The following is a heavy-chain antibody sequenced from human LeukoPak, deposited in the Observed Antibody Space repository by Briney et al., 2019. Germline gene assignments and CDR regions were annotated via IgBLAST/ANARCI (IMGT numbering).Heavy chain of an antibody. V-gene: IGHV4-39*01. D-gene: IGHD2-8*01. Sequence: SETLSLTCIVSSGSISGSSSYWGWIRQPPGEGLEWIASIYYTGSTYYNPSHQSRVTISVDTSKNQFSLKLTSLTAADTAVYYCARHVPPPTNGMDYWGQGTLVTVSS. J-gene: IGHJ4*02. CDR2: IYYTGST. CDR3: ARHVPPPTNGMDY. CDR1: SGSISGSSSY.